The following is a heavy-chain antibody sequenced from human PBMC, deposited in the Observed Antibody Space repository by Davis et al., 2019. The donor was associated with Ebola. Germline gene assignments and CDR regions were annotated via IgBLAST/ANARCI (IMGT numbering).Heavy chain of an antibody. V-gene: IGHV1-69*02. Sequence: SVKVSCKASGGTFSSYTISWVRQAPGQGLEWMGRIIPLLGIPNYAQKFQGRVTITADKSTSTAYMELSSLRSEDTAVYYCALDIVATTWGQGTLVTVSS. CDR2: IIPLLGIP. J-gene: IGHJ4*02. D-gene: IGHD5-12*01. CDR3: ALDIVATT. CDR1: GGTFSSYT.